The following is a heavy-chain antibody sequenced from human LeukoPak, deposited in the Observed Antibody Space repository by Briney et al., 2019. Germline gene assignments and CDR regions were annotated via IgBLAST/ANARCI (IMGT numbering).Heavy chain of an antibody. CDR1: GGSFSGYY. CDR2: INHSGST. J-gene: IGHJ5*02. Sequence: PSETLSLTCAVYGGSFSGYYWSWIRQPPAKGLEWVGEINHSGSTNYNPSLKSRVPISVDTSKNQFSLKLSSVTAADTAVYYCARGDYGVSYWFDPWGQGTLVTVSS. V-gene: IGHV4-34*01. CDR3: ARGDYGVSYWFDP. D-gene: IGHD4-17*01.